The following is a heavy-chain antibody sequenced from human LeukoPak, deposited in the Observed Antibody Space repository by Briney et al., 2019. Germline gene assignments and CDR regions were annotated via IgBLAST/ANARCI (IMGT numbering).Heavy chain of an antibody. D-gene: IGHD6-13*01. CDR2: IRSKAYGGTT. V-gene: IGHV3-49*04. CDR3: TSVWAAAGSLDY. J-gene: IGHJ4*02. Sequence: PGGSLRLSCTASGFTFGDYPMSWVRQAPGKGLEWVGFIRSKAYGGTTEYAASEKGRFTISRDDSKSIAYLQMNSLKTEDTAVYYCTSVWAAAGSLDYWGQGTLVTVSS. CDR1: GFTFGDYP.